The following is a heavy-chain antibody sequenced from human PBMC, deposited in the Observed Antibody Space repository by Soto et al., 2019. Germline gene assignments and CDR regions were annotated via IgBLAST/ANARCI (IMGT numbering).Heavy chain of an antibody. V-gene: IGHV3-23*01. J-gene: IGHJ4*02. CDR1: GFTFSSYA. D-gene: IGHD3-16*01. CDR2: ISGSGDSI. Sequence: EVQLLESGGGLVQPGGSLRLSCAASGFTFSSYAMSWVRQAPGKGLEWVSAISGSGDSIYYADSVKGRFTISRDNSQNTLYLQMNSLRAEDTAVYYCAKRALGFSYYFGYWGQGTLVTVSS. CDR3: AKRALGFSYYFGY.